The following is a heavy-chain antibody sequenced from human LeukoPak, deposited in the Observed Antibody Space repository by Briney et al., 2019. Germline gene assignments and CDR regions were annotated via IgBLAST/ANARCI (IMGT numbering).Heavy chain of an antibody. V-gene: IGHV4-34*01. CDR2: INHSGST. J-gene: IGHJ5*02. Sequence: PSETLSLTCAVYGGSFSGYYWSWIRQPPGKGLEWIGEINHSGSTNYNPSLKSRVTISVDTSKNQFSLKLSSVTAADTAVYYRSRAFSTDCSGGSCYHSSWFDPWGQGTLVTVSS. D-gene: IGHD2-15*01. CDR1: GGSFSGYY. CDR3: SRAFSTDCSGGSCYHSSWFDP.